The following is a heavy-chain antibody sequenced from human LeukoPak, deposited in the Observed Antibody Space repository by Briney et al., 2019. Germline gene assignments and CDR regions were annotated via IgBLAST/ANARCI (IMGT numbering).Heavy chain of an antibody. Sequence: KPSETLSLTCAVYGGSFSGYYWSWVRQPPGKGLEWIGEINHSGSTNYNPSLKSRVTISVDTSKNQFSLKLSSVTAADTAVYYCARGFRSSKAICYWGQGTLVTVSS. CDR2: INHSGST. D-gene: IGHD6-6*01. J-gene: IGHJ4*02. V-gene: IGHV4-34*01. CDR3: ARGFRSSKAICY. CDR1: GGSFSGYY.